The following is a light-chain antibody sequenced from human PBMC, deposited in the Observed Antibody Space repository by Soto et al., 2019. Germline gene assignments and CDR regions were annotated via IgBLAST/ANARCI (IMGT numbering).Light chain of an antibody. CDR1: QSISSW. V-gene: IGKV1-5*01. CDR2: DAS. J-gene: IGKJ5*01. CDR3: QQYHTSSIT. Sequence: IQMPQSPAPGSASVVDRVPITCRASQSISSWLAWYQQKPGKAPKLLIYDASTLERGVPSRFSGTGSGTEFTLTIDRLQPDDFATYYCQQYHTSSITFGQGTRLEIK.